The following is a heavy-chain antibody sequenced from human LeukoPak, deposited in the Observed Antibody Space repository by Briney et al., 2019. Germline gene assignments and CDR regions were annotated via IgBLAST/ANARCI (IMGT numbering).Heavy chain of an antibody. D-gene: IGHD3-10*01. J-gene: IGHJ3*02. V-gene: IGHV4-39*07. CDR1: GGSISSSSYY. Sequence: SETLSLTCTVSGGSISSSSYYWGWIRQPPGKGLEWIGSIYYSGSTYYNPSLKSRVTISVDTSKNQFSLKLSSVTALDTAVYYCARSRFDAFDIWGQGTMVTVSS. CDR3: ARSRFDAFDI. CDR2: IYYSGST.